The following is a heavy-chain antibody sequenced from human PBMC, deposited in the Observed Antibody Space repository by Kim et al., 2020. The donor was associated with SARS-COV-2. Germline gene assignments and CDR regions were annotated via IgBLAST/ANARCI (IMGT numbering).Heavy chain of an antibody. D-gene: IGHD3-9*01. CDR3: ARGLDDILTPLDY. V-gene: IGHV1-8*01. J-gene: IGHJ4*02. Sequence: YVQKIPGRVTMTRNTSMSTAYMELSSLRSEATAVYYCARGLDDILTPLDYWGQGTLVTVSS.